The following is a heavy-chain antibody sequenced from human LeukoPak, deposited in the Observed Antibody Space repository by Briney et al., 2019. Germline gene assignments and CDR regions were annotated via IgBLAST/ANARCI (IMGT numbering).Heavy chain of an antibody. CDR3: ARQGAGSGWYYAFDY. J-gene: IGHJ4*02. Sequence: GESLKISCKDSGYSFTSYWIGWVRQMPGKGLEWMGIIYPGDSDTRYSPSFQGQVTISADKSISTAYLQWSSLKASDTAMYYCARQGAGSGWYYAFDYWGQGTLVTVSS. CDR1: GYSFTSYW. D-gene: IGHD6-19*01. V-gene: IGHV5-51*01. CDR2: IYPGDSDT.